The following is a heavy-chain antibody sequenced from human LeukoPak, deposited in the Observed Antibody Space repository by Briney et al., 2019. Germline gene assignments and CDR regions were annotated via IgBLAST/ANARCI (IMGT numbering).Heavy chain of an antibody. J-gene: IGHJ4*02. V-gene: IGHV3-23*01. CDR3: AKAPSKYYDILTGYYYFDY. CDR1: GFTFSSYA. Sequence: GGSLRLSCAASGFTFSSYAMSWVRQAPGKGLEWVSAISGSGGSTYYADSVKGRFTISRDNSKSTLYLQMNSLRAEDTAVYYCAKAPSKYYDILTGYYYFDYWGQGTLVTVSS. D-gene: IGHD3-9*01. CDR2: ISGSGGST.